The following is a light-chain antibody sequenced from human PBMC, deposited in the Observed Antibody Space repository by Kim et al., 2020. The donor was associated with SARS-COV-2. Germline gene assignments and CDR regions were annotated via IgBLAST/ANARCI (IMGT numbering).Light chain of an antibody. CDR2: DAS. Sequence: LSAAVGDRVTSTCRASQSISSWLAWYQQKPGKAPKLLIFDASSLESGVPSRFSGSGSGTEFTLTISSLQPDDFATYYCQQYNSWYTFGQGTKLEI. CDR3: QQYNSWYT. V-gene: IGKV1-5*01. J-gene: IGKJ2*01. CDR1: QSISSW.